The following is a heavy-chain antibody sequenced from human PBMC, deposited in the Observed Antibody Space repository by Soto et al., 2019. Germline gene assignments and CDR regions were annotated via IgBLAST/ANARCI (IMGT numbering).Heavy chain of an antibody. V-gene: IGHV4-39*01. Sequence: SETLSLTCTVSGGSISSSSYYWGWIRQPPGKGLEWIGSIYYSGSTYYNPSLKSRVTISVDTSKNQFSLKLSSVTAADTAVYYCTVRAVVVVAANTMIDYWGQGTLVTVSS. CDR2: IYYSGST. D-gene: IGHD2-15*01. J-gene: IGHJ4*02. CDR1: GGSISSSSYY. CDR3: TVRAVVVVAANTMIDY.